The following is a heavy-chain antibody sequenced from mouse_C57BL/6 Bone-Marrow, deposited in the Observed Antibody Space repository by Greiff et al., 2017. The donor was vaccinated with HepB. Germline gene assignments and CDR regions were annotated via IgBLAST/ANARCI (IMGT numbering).Heavy chain of an antibody. V-gene: IGHV1-81*01. CDR1: GYTFTSYG. D-gene: IGHD1-1*01. J-gene: IGHJ2*01. CDR2: IYPRSGNT. Sequence: QVQLKQSGAELARPGASVKLSCKASGYTFTSYGISWVKQRTGQGLEWIGEIYPRSGNTYYNEKFKGKATLTADKSSSTAYMELRSLTSEDSAVYFCAGYYYGSSERDYWGQGTTLTVSS. CDR3: AGYYYGSSERDY.